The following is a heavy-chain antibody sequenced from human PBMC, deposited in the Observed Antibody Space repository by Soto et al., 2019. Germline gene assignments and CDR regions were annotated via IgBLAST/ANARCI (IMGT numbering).Heavy chain of an antibody. CDR2: INPSGGST. CDR1: GYTFTSYY. V-gene: IGHV1-46*03. J-gene: IGHJ4*02. Sequence: ASVKVSCKASGYTFTSYYMHWVRQAPGQGLEWMGIINPSGGSTSYAQKFQGRVTMTRDTSTSTVYMELSSLRSEDTAAYYCATLSAIVVVTAATFFDYCRQVHLVTVS. CDR3: ATLSAIVVVTAATFFDY. D-gene: IGHD2-2*01.